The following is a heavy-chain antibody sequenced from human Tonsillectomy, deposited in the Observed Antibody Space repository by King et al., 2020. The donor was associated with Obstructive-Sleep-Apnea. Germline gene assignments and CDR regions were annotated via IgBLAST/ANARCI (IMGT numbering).Heavy chain of an antibody. V-gene: IGHV3-11*01. CDR2: ISSSGNRI. Sequence: VQLVESGGGLVKPGGSLRLSCAASGFTFRDYYMSWIRQAPGKGLEWISYISSSGNRIYYADSVKGRFTISRDNAKKSVYLQMNSLRAEDTAVYYCSLVLADGSDYFDYWGQGTLVTVSS. CDR1: GFTFRDYY. D-gene: IGHD5-24*01. CDR3: SLVLADGSDYFDY. J-gene: IGHJ4*02.